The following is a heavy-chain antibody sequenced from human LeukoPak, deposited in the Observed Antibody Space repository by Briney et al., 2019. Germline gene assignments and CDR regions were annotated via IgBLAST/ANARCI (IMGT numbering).Heavy chain of an antibody. V-gene: IGHV4-34*01. J-gene: IGHJ4*02. D-gene: IGHD6-19*01. CDR3: ARQWLVSPLFDY. CDR2: INHSGST. Sequence: SETLPLTCAVYGGSFSGYYWSWIRQPPGKGLEWIGEINHSGSTNYNLSLRSRVTVSVHTSKNQLSLKLSSVTAADTAVYYCARQWLVSPLFDYWGQGTLVTVSS. CDR1: GGSFSGYY.